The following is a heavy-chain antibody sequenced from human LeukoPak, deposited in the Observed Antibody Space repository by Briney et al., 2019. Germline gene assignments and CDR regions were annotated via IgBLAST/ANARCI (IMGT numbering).Heavy chain of an antibody. D-gene: IGHD1-26*01. CDR1: GGSISSYQ. J-gene: IGHJ4*02. CDR2: IYYSGSP. V-gene: IGHV4-59*08. Sequence: SETLSPTRTVSGGSISSYQWRWLRQPPGRGLGGFGYIYYSGSPNYNPSLKSRVTISVDTSKNQFSLKLSSVTAADTAVYYCARHGLQNLGATSFDYWGQGTLVTVSS. CDR3: ARHGLQNLGATSFDY.